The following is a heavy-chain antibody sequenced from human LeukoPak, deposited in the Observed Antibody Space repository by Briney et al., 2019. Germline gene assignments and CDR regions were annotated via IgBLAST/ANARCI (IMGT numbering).Heavy chain of an antibody. CDR3: ARGIQLWSNWFDP. V-gene: IGHV4-59*01. CDR1: GGSISSYY. CDR2: IYYSGST. Sequence: SETLSLTCTVSGGSISSYYWSWIRQPPGKGLEWIGYIYYSGSTNYNPSLKSRVTISVDTSKNQFSLKPSSVTSADTAVYYCARGIQLWSNWFDPWGQGTLVTVSS. D-gene: IGHD5-18*01. J-gene: IGHJ5*02.